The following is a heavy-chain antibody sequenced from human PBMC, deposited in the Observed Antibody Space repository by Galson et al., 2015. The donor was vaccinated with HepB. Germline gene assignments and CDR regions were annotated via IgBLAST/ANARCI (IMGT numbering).Heavy chain of an antibody. J-gene: IGHJ6*03. CDR1: GFTFVNFG. D-gene: IGHD2-8*02. CDR3: ARSPGRYCTGRNCACSFYYYMDG. CDR2: VGIYNSIT. Sequence: SLRLSCAASGFTFVNFGMTWVRQAPGKGLEWVSSVGIYNSITHYADSVEGRFTVSRDNSKNILSLQMTGLRAEDTAVCYCARSPGRYCTGRNCACSFYYYMDGWRKATTAAVSS. V-gene: IGHV3-23*01.